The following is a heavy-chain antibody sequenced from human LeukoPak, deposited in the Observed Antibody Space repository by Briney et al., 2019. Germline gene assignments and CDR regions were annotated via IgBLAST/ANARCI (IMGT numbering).Heavy chain of an antibody. Sequence: QTGGSLRLSCAASGFTFSSYWMSWARQAPGKGLEWVANIKQDGSEKYYVDSVKGRFTISRDNAKNSLYLQMNSLRAEDTAVYYCARDLSYYDFWSGYSTVGSYFDYWGQGTLVTVSS. CDR1: GFTFSSYW. CDR2: IKQDGSEK. CDR3: ARDLSYYDFWSGYSTVGSYFDY. J-gene: IGHJ4*02. D-gene: IGHD3-3*01. V-gene: IGHV3-7*01.